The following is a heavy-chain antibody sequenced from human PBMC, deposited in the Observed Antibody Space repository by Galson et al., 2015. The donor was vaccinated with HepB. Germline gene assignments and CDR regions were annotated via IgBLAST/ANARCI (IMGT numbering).Heavy chain of an antibody. D-gene: IGHD1-26*01. J-gene: IGHJ5*02. Sequence: SLRLSCAVSGFNVRDSYMSWIRQAPGKGLEWLSYISSSGNTRYYAHSLKGRFTISRDNAKNSLFLEMSTLRAEDTAVYYCAKYSGKYHDTWGQGTLVTVAS. V-gene: IGHV3-11*01. CDR3: AKYSGKYHDT. CDR2: ISSSGNTR. CDR1: GFNVRDSY.